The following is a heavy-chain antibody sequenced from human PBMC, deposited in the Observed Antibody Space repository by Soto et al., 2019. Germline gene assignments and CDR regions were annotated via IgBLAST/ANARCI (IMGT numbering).Heavy chain of an antibody. CDR3: AREYDFWSGYSKNPLMDL. J-gene: IGHJ6*04. CDR1: RGSFSGYY. V-gene: IGHV4-34*01. Sequence: PSETLSLTCAVYRGSFSGYYWSWIRQPPGKGLGWIGEINHSGSTNYNPSLKSRVTISVDTSKNQFSLKLSSVTAADTAVYYCAREYDFWSGYSKNPLMDLWGKGTSVTGSS. CDR2: INHSGST. D-gene: IGHD3-3*01.